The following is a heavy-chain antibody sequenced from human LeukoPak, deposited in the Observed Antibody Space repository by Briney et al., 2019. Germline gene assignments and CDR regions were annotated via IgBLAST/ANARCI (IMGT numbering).Heavy chain of an antibody. CDR2: IYYSGST. V-gene: IGHV4-31*03. Sequence: SQTLSLTCTVSGDSISSGGYYWSWIRQHPGKGLEWIGYIYYSGSTYYNPSLKSRVTISVDTSKNQFSLKLSSVTAADTAVYYCARDAETYYYDSSGYIGLRYFDYWGQGTLVTVSS. D-gene: IGHD3-22*01. J-gene: IGHJ4*02. CDR3: ARDAETYYYDSSGYIGLRYFDY. CDR1: GDSISSGGYY.